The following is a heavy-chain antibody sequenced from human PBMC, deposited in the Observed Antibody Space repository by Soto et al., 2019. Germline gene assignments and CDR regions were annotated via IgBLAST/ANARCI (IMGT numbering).Heavy chain of an antibody. CDR1: GFTFSYYA. V-gene: IGHV3-21*06. CDR2: ISGIRDYI. CDR3: AREGVHNYNEYYFDY. J-gene: IGHJ4*02. D-gene: IGHD3-22*01. Sequence: PVGSLRVSCAASGFTFSYYALHWVRRAPGKGLEWVSSISGIRDYIRYADSVKGRFTISRDNAKTSLYLQMNSLTAEDTAVYYCAREGVHNYNEYYFDYWGQGTLVTVSS.